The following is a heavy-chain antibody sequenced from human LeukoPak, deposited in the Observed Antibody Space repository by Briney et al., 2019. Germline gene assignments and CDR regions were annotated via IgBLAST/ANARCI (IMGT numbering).Heavy chain of an antibody. J-gene: IGHJ6*03. D-gene: IGHD2-2*02. CDR1: GGTFSRYA. V-gene: IGHV1-69*05. Sequence: GASVKVSCKAPGGTFSRYAISWVRRAPGQGLEWMGGIIPIFGTANYAQKFQGRVTITTDESTSTAYRDLSSLRSEDSAVYYCARSAGPVVGPAAIGASGHYYYMDVWDKGTTVTVSS. CDR2: IIPIFGTA. CDR3: ARSAGPVVGPAAIGASGHYYYMDV.